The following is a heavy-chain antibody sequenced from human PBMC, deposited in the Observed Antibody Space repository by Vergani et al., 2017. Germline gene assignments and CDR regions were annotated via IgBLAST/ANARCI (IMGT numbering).Heavy chain of an antibody. Sequence: QVQLVESGGGLVKPGGSLRLSCAASGFTFSDYYMSWIRQAPGKGLEWVSYISKTGSTIDYADSVKGRFTISRDNAKQSVILQMNSLRAEGTAVYYCARDRGGTYYDIXTGYYEGPAFFDYWGQGTLVTVSS. D-gene: IGHD3-9*01. CDR1: GFTFSDYY. CDR3: ARDRGGTYYDIXTGYYEGPAFFDY. J-gene: IGHJ4*02. V-gene: IGHV3-11*04. CDR2: ISKTGSTI.